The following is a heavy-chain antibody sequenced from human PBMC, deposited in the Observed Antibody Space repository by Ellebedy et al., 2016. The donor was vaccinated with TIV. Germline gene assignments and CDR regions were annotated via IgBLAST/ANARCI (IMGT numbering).Heavy chain of an antibody. CDR2: IWYDGSNK. V-gene: IGHV3-33*01. J-gene: IGHJ6*02. Sequence: PGGSLRLSCAASGFTFSSYGMHWVRQAPGKGLEWVAVIWYDGSNKYYADSVKGRFTISRDNSKNTLYLQMNSLRAEDTAVYYCARTPQKHGMDVWGQGTTVTVSS. CDR1: GFTFSSYG. CDR3: ARTPQKHGMDV.